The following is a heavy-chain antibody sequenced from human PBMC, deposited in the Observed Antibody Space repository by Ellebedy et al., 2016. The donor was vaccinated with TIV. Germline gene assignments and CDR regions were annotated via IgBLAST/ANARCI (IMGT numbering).Heavy chain of an antibody. CDR3: AKGPGGSMAFDI. Sequence: GESLKISCAASGLTFSSHGMSWVRQAPGKGLEWLSTISASGGSTYYVDSVKGRFTISRDNSKNTLYLQMNSLRAGDTAVYYCAKGPGGSMAFDIWGQGTMVTVSS. CDR1: GLTFSSHG. CDR2: ISASGGST. D-gene: IGHD1-26*01. J-gene: IGHJ3*02. V-gene: IGHV3-23*01.